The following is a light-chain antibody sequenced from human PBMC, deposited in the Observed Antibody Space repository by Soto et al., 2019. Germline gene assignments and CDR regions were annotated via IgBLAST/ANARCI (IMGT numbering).Light chain of an antibody. Sequence: QSVLTQPRSVSGSPGQSVTVSCTGTSSDVGGYNYVSWYQQHPGKAPKLMFYDVSKRPSGVPDRFSGSKSGNTASLTISGLQAEDEADYYCCSYAGCSWVFGGGTKLTVL. CDR2: DVS. CDR1: SSDVGGYNY. CDR3: CSYAGCSWV. J-gene: IGLJ2*01. V-gene: IGLV2-11*01.